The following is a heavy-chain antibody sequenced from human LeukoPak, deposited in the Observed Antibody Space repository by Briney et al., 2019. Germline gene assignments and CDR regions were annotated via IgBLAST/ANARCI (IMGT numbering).Heavy chain of an antibody. CDR2: IYTSGST. V-gene: IGHV4-4*07. J-gene: IGHJ6*02. D-gene: IGHD6-19*01. CDR3: ARIKAKWLSDYYYYGMDV. CDR1: GGSISSYY. Sequence: PSETLSLTCTVSGGSISSYYWSWIRQPAGKGLEWIGRIYTSGSTNYNPSLKSRVTMSVDTSKNQFSLKPSSVTAADTAVYYCARIKAKWLSDYYYYGMDVWGQGTTVTVSS.